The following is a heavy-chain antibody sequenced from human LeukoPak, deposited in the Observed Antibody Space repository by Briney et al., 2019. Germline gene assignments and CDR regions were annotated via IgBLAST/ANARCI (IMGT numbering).Heavy chain of an antibody. CDR3: ARCTTGRTFGSLREIKRSREIDY. CDR1: GFTFSSYS. J-gene: IGHJ4*02. V-gene: IGHV3-21*01. CDR2: ICSSSSNI. D-gene: IGHD1-1*01. Sequence: KPGGSLRLSCAASGFTFSSYSMNWVRQAPGKGLEWVSSICSSSSNIYYADSVKGRFTISRDNAKNSLYLQMNSLRVEDTAVYYCARCTTGRTFGSLREIKRSREIDYWGQGTLVTVSS.